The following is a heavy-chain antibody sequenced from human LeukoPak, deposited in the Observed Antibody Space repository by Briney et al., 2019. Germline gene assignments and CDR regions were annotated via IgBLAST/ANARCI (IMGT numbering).Heavy chain of an antibody. CDR1: GFSTRTYS. Sequence: GGSLRLSCAASGFSTRTYSMGWVRPAPGKGMEWVSYIGSTSIYADSVKGRFTISRDNAKNTLYLQMNSLRAEDTAVYYCARDGPPAGAGDFDYWGQGTPVTVAS. V-gene: IGHV3-48*01. CDR3: ARDGPPAGAGDFDY. CDR2: IGSTSI. J-gene: IGHJ4*02. D-gene: IGHD2-2*01.